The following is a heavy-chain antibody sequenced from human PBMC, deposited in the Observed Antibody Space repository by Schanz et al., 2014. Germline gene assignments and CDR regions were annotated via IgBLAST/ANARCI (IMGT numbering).Heavy chain of an antibody. CDR1: GFTFSASA. V-gene: IGHV3-NL1*01. CDR2: ISPTGSST. J-gene: IGHJ6*02. D-gene: IGHD3-10*01. CDR3: ARAQGVIRLYYGVDV. Sequence: QVQLVESGGGVVQPGRSLRLSCAASGFTFSASAMHWVRQAPGKGLEWVSNISPTGSSTYYADSVKGRFTISRDNSKNTVYLQMNSLRSDDAAVYYCARAQGVIRLYYGVDVWGQGTTVTVSS.